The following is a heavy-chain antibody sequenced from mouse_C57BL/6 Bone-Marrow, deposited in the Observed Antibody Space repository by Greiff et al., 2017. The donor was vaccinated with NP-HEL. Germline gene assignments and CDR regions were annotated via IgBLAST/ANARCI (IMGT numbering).Heavy chain of an antibody. J-gene: IGHJ3*01. CDR2: IYPRSGNT. V-gene: IGHV1-81*01. Sequence: VQLQQSGAELARPVASVKLSCKASGYTFTSYGISWVKQRTGQGLEWIGEIYPRSGNTYYNEKFRGKATLTADKSSSTAYMELRSLTSEDSAVYFCARYDYEAYWGQGTLVTVSA. CDR1: GYTFTSYG. CDR3: ARYDYEAY. D-gene: IGHD2-4*01.